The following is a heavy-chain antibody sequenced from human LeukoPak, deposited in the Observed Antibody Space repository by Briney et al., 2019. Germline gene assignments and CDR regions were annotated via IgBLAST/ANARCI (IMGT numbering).Heavy chain of an antibody. CDR2: ISSSSGAI. V-gene: IGHV3-48*01. Sequence: GGSLRLSCAASGFAFSRYNMNWVRQAPGKGLEWVSYISSSSGAIYYADSVKGRFTISRDNAKNSLYLQMNSLRAEDTAVYYCARENYDSSGYPAGYFDYWGQGTLVTVSS. J-gene: IGHJ4*02. CDR3: ARENYDSSGYPAGYFDY. D-gene: IGHD3-22*01. CDR1: GFAFSRYN.